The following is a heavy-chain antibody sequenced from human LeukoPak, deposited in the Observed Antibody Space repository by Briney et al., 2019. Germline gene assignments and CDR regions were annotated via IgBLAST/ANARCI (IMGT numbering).Heavy chain of an antibody. CDR3: ATDRGWRTSGYYLYYFEY. CDR2: ISYDGSNK. Sequence: GGSLRLSCAASGFTFSSYAMHWVRQAPGKGLEWVAVISYDGSNKYYADSVKGRFTISRDNTKNSLFLQMSSLRAEDTAVYYCATDRGWRTSGYYLYYFEYWGQGTLVTFSS. D-gene: IGHD3-3*01. J-gene: IGHJ4*02. V-gene: IGHV3-30-3*01. CDR1: GFTFSSYA.